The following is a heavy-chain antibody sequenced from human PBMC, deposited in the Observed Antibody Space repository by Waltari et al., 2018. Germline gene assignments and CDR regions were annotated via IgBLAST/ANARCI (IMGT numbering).Heavy chain of an antibody. CDR3: ARPGRSGYSFYYFDY. Sequence: EVQLVQSGAEVKKPGESLKISCKGSGYSFTSYWIGWVRQMPGKGLEWMGIIYPGDSDTRYSPSVQGQVTISDYKSISTAYLQWSSLKASDTSMYYCARPGRSGYSFYYFDYWGQGTLVTVSS. J-gene: IGHJ4*02. CDR1: GYSFTSYW. D-gene: IGHD5-18*01. CDR2: IYPGDSDT. V-gene: IGHV5-51*01.